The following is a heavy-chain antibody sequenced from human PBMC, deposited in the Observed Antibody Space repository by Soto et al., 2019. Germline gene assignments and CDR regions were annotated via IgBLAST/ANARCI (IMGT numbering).Heavy chain of an antibody. V-gene: IGHV1-8*01. D-gene: IGHD2-8*01. CDR2: MNPNSGNT. Sequence: ASVKVSCKASGYTFTSYDINWVRQATGQGQERMGWMNPNSGNTGYAQKYQGRDTMTRNTSISTAYMEQSSLRSVDLAVFFFSRCGNGYYYYMYVWGKGTSVTVSS. CDR3: SRCGNGYYYYMYV. J-gene: IGHJ6*03. CDR1: GYTFTSYD.